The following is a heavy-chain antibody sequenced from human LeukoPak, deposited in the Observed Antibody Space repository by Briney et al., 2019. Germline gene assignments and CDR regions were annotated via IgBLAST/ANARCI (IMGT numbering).Heavy chain of an antibody. Sequence: MTSETLSLTCAVSGGSISSSNWWSWVRQPPGKGLEWIGAIYHSGSTNYNPSLKSRVTISVDKSKNQFSLKLSSVTAADTAVYYCASGYDILTGYDSSWFDPWGQGTLVTVSS. CDR3: ASGYDILTGYDSSWFDP. CDR2: IYHSGST. V-gene: IGHV4-4*02. CDR1: GGSISSSNW. J-gene: IGHJ5*02. D-gene: IGHD3-9*01.